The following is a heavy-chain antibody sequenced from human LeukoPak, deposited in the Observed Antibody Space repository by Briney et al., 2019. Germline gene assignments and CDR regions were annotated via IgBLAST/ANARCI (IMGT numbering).Heavy chain of an antibody. V-gene: IGHV3-23*01. CDR2: ISGSGGSE. Sequence: GGSLRLSCAASGFTSSSYAMNWVRQAPGKGLEWVSGISGSGGSEYYADSVKGRFTISRDNSLNTLYLQMNSLRVEDTAVYYCAKVRYVGYYFDSWGQGTLVTVSS. CDR1: GFTSSSYA. CDR3: AKVRYVGYYFDS. D-gene: IGHD3-9*01. J-gene: IGHJ4*02.